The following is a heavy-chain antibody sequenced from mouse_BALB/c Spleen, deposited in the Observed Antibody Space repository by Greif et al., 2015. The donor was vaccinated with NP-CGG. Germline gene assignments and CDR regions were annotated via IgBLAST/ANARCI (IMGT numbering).Heavy chain of an antibody. V-gene: IGHV5-6-4*01. CDR2: ISSGGSYT. CDR1: GFTFSSYT. CDR3: TRGGNYAMDY. Sequence: EVKLMESGGGLVEPGGSLKLSCAASGFTFSSYTMSWVRQTPEKRLEWVATISSGGSYTYYPDSVKGRFTISRDNAKNTLYLQMSSLKPEDTAMYYCTRGGNYAMDYWGQGTSVTVSS. J-gene: IGHJ4*01. D-gene: IGHD2-14*01.